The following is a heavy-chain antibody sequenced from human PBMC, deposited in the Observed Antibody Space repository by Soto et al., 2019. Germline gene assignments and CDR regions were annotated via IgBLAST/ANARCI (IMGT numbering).Heavy chain of an antibody. CDR1: GFTFSTYG. CDR3: AKEYSYDSSDYNAFDI. J-gene: IGHJ3*02. D-gene: IGHD3-22*01. CDR2: ISYDGSDK. V-gene: IGHV3-30*18. Sequence: PGGSLRLSCAASGFTFSTYGMHWVRQAPGKGLEWVAVISYDGSDKYYADSVKGRFTISRDSSKNMLYLQMNSLRAEDTAIYYCAKEYSYDSSDYNAFDIWGQGTMVTVSS.